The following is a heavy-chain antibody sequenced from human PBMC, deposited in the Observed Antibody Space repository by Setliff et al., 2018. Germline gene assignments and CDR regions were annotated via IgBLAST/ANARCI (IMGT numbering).Heavy chain of an antibody. CDR2: IYHGGKT. CDR3: ARTGTYRYFDS. J-gene: IGHJ4*02. V-gene: IGHV4-39*01. D-gene: IGHD1-1*01. CDR1: GDSMNSGVYY. Sequence: SETLSLTCKVSGDSMNSGVYYWGWIRQPPGKGLEWIGRIYHGGKTYYNTSLESRLTISVDTSKNQFSLKLRSVTAADTAVYYCARTGTYRYFDSWGQGTLVTVSS.